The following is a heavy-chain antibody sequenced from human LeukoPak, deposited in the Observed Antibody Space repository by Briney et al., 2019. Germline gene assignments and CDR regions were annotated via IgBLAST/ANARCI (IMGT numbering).Heavy chain of an antibody. CDR1: GFTLSSYA. Sequence: GGSLRLSCAASGFTLSSYAMTWVRQAPGRGLEWVSSVDGGGGTYYADSVKGRFTISRDNSKNTLYLQMNSLRAEDTAVYYCAKEVYLVFDYWGQGTLVTVSS. CDR2: VDGGGGT. V-gene: IGHV3-23*01. J-gene: IGHJ4*02. CDR3: AKEVYLVFDY. D-gene: IGHD1-14*01.